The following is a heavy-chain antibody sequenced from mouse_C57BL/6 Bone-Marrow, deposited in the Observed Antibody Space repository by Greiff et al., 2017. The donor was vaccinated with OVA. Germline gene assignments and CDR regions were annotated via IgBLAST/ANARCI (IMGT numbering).Heavy chain of an antibody. V-gene: IGHV5-16*01. CDR3: AREGTGYYGSSFWAMDY. J-gene: IGHJ4*01. CDR2: INYDGSST. Sequence: EVQLVESEGGLVQPGSSMKLSCTASGFTFSDYYMAWVRQVPEKGLEWVANINYDGSSTYYLDSLQSRFIISRDNAKNILYLQMSSLKSEDTATYYCAREGTGYYGSSFWAMDYWGQGTSVTVSS. D-gene: IGHD1-1*01. CDR1: GFTFSDYY.